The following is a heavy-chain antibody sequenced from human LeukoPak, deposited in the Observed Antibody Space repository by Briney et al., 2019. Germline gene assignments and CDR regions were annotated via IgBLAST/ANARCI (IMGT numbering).Heavy chain of an antibody. D-gene: IGHD3-3*01. CDR1: GGSLSGYY. V-gene: IGHV4-34*01. Sequence: SETLSLTCAVYGGSLSGYYWSWIRQPPGKGLEWIGEINHSGSTNYNPSLKSRVTISVDTSKNQFSLKLSSVTAADTAVYYCARGVVFWSGYYRIPDRGHWFDPWGQGTLVTVSS. CDR2: INHSGST. J-gene: IGHJ5*02. CDR3: ARGVVFWSGYYRIPDRGHWFDP.